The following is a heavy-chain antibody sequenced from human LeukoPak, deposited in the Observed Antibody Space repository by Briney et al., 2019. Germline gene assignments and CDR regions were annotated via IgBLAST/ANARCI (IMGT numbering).Heavy chain of an antibody. CDR3: ARQAIQYLSDPFDI. CDR1: GGSFSTISYY. V-gene: IGHV4-39*01. CDR2: MSYGGTP. Sequence: PSETLSLTCTVSGGSFSTISYYWGWIRQPPGKGLEWIGSMSYGGTPFYNPSLRSRVTISVDTSRNHFSLKLISVTAADTAAYHCARQAIQYLSDPFDIWGQGTMVTVSS. D-gene: IGHD4-11*01. J-gene: IGHJ3*02.